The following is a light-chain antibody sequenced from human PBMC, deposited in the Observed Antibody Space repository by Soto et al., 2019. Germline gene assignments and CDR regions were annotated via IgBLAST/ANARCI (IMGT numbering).Light chain of an antibody. CDR2: DAS. J-gene: IGKJ1*01. CDR3: QQYGSSPRT. Sequence: EIGLTQSPFRLSVCRGEIASLSCTASQSLSGSQLAWYQQKPGQAPRLLIHDASSRATGISDRFTGSGSGTDFTLTITTLEPQDFAVYYCQQYGSSPRTFGLGTKVDIK. V-gene: IGKV3-20*01. CDR1: QSLSGSQ.